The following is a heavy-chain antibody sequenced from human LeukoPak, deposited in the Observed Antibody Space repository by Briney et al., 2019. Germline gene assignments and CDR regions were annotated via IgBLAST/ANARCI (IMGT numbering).Heavy chain of an antibody. D-gene: IGHD5-18*01. Sequence: PSETLSLTCTVSGGSISSYYWSWIRQPPGKGLEWIGYIYYSGSTNYNPSLKSRVTISVDTSKNQFSLKLSSVTAADTAVYYCARASGYSYGPHYWVQGTLVTVSS. CDR3: ARASGYSYGPHY. V-gene: IGHV4-59*01. CDR1: GGSISSYY. CDR2: IYYSGST. J-gene: IGHJ4*02.